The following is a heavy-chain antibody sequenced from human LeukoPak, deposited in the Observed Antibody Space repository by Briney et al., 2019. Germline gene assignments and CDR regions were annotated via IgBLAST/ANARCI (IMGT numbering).Heavy chain of an antibody. Sequence: SETLSLTCTVSGGSISGYYWSWIRQPPGKGLEWIGYIYHSGSSNYHPSLKSRVTMSVDTSKDQFSLKLSSVTAADTAVFYYARDQNPYGSGISLFD. CDR1: GGSISGYY. CDR2: IYHSGSS. D-gene: IGHD3-10*01. J-gene: IGHJ4*01. V-gene: IGHV4-59*01. CDR3: ARDQNPYGSGISLFD.